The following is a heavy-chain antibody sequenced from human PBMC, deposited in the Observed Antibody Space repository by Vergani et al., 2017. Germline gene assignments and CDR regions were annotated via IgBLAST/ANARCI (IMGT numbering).Heavy chain of an antibody. CDR2: MIPTFDSK. J-gene: IGHJ5*02. CDR1: GGTFSSYA. Sequence: QVQLVQSGAEVKKPGSSVTVSCKASGGTFSSYAITWVRQAPGQGLQWMGRMIPTFDSKNYAPRFQGRVTLTADASASTAYMELTSLTSEDTAVYFCARGASYFDSGGYADTWGQGTLVTVS. V-gene: IGHV1-69*15. CDR3: ARGASYFDSGGYADT. D-gene: IGHD3-22*01.